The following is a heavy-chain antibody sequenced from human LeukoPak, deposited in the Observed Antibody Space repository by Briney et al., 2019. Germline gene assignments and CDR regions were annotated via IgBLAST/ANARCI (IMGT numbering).Heavy chain of an antibody. D-gene: IGHD2-21*02. CDR3: ARALEGSDVMVVTDASFGY. CDR1: GGTFSSYA. CDR2: IIPIFGTA. Sequence: ASVNVSCKASGGTFSSYAISWVRQAPGRGLEWMGGIIPIFGTANYAQKFQGRVTITADESKSTAYMELSSMRSEDTAVYYCARALEGSDVMVVTDASFGYWGQGTLVTVSS. V-gene: IGHV1-69*13. J-gene: IGHJ4*02.